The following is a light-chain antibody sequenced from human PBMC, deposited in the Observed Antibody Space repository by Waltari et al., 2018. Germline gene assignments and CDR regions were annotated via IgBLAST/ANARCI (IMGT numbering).Light chain of an antibody. J-gene: IGKJ2*01. CDR3: QQYGSSPYS. V-gene: IGKV3-20*01. CDR1: QTLNTNY. CDR2: GAS. Sequence: EIVLTQSPATLSLSAGERATLSCKASQTLNTNYLAWYQQKPGQSPRLLIFGASKRATGIPDRFSGSGSGTDFTLTISRLETEDFAMYYCQQYGSSPYSFGQGARGEIK.